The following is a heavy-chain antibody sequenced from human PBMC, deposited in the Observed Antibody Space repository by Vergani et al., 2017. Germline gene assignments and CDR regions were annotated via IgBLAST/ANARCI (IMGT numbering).Heavy chain of an antibody. J-gene: IGHJ6*03. CDR1: GFTFSSYG. D-gene: IGHD2-2*01. CDR2: ISYDGSNK. V-gene: IGHV3-30*18. Sequence: QVQLVESGGGVVQPGRSLRLSCAASGFTFSSYGMHWVRQAPGQGLEWVAVISYDGSNKNYVDSVKGRFTISRDNSKNTLYLQMNSLRTEDTAVYYCAKETHYCSSTRCSHYYYYYMDVWGKGTTVTVSS. CDR3: AKETHYCSSTRCSHYYYYYMDV.